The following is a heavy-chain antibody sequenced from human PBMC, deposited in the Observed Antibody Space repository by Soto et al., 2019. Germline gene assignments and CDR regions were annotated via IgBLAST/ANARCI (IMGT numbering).Heavy chain of an antibody. CDR1: GASINNYY. CDR2: SYHGGTT. Sequence: SETLSLTCTVSGASINNYYWTWIRQPPGKGLEWIGYSYHGGTTDYNPSLKSRVTISVDTSKNQFSLKLTSATAADTAVYYCARVVGYYYGSVSYSSGIDYWGQGALVTVSS. V-gene: IGHV4-59*01. CDR3: ARVVGYYYGSVSYSSGIDY. D-gene: IGHD3-10*01. J-gene: IGHJ4*02.